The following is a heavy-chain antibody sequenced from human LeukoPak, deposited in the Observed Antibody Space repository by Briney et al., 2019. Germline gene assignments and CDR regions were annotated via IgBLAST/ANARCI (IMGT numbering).Heavy chain of an antibody. D-gene: IGHD3-3*01. V-gene: IGHV4-34*01. CDR3: ARKPGRFLEWLGGFRQLNWFDP. CDR2: INHSGST. CDR1: GGSFSGYY. Sequence: SETLSLTCAVYGGSFSGYYWSWIRQPPGKGLEWIGEINHSGSTNYNPSLKSRVTISVDTSKNQFSLKLSSVTAADTAVYYCARKPGRFLEWLGGFRQLNWFDPWGQGTLVTVSS. J-gene: IGHJ5*02.